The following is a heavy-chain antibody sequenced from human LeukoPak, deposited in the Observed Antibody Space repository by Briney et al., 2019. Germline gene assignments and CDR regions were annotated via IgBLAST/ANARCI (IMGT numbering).Heavy chain of an antibody. Sequence: GGSLRLSCAASGFTFSNSWMHWVCQAPEKGLEWVADIKCDGSEKCYVDSVKGRLTISRDNAKNSLYLRVNSLRAEDMTVYYCVRGVGSSTSCYVRAFDIWGQGTMVTVSS. V-gene: IGHV3-52*01. CDR3: VRGVGSSTSCYVRAFDI. D-gene: IGHD2-2*01. CDR1: GFTFSNSW. CDR2: IKCDGSEK. J-gene: IGHJ3*02.